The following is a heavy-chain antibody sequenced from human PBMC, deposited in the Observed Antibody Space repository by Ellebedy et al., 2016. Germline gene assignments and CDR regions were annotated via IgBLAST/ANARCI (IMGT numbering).Heavy chain of an antibody. Sequence: SETLSLXCTVSGGSISSYYWSWIRQPPGKGLEWIGYIYYSGSTNYNPSLKSRVTISVDTSKNQFSLKLSSVTAADTAVYYCARGGHSGYDSPDYWGQGTLVTVSS. CDR1: GGSISSYY. CDR2: IYYSGST. CDR3: ARGGHSGYDSPDY. D-gene: IGHD5-12*01. V-gene: IGHV4-59*01. J-gene: IGHJ4*02.